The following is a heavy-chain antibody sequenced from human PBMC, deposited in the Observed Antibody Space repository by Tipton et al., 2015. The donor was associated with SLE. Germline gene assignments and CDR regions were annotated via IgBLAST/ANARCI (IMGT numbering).Heavy chain of an antibody. CDR2: INPSGGST. CDR1: GYTFTNYY. CDR3: ARDKTQFLWWYFDY. J-gene: IGHJ4*02. V-gene: IGHV1-46*01. D-gene: IGHD3-10*01. Sequence: QLVQSGAEVKKPGASVNVSCTASGYTFTNYYIHWVRQAPGQGLEWMGIINPSGGSTSYAQKLQGRVTMTRDTSTSTVYMELSSLRSDDTAVYYCARDKTQFLWWYFDYWGQGTLVTVSS.